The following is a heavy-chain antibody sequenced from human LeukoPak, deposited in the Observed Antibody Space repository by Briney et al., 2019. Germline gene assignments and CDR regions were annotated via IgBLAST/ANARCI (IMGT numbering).Heavy chain of an antibody. J-gene: IGHJ4*02. CDR2: ISSNGGST. CDR1: GFTFSSYA. V-gene: IGHV3-64*01. D-gene: IGHD1-26*01. CDR3: ARDRGGATNFYYFDY. Sequence: PGGSLRLSCAASGFTFSSYAMHWVRQAPGKGLEYVSTISSNGGSTYYANSVKGRFTISRDNSKNTLYLQMGSLRAEDMAVYYCARDRGGATNFYYFDYWGQGTLVTVSS.